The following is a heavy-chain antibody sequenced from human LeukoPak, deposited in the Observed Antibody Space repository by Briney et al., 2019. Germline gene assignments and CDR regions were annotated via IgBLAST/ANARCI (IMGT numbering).Heavy chain of an antibody. CDR2: INHSGST. V-gene: IGHV4-34*01. J-gene: IGHJ1*01. Sequence: PSETLSLTCAVYGGSFSGYYWSWIRQPPGKGLEWIGEINHSGSTNYNPSLKSRVTISVDTSKNQFSLKLSSVTAADTAVYYCARVPLYDSSGYYYPHWGQGTLVTVSS. CDR1: GGSFSGYY. CDR3: ARVPLYDSSGYYYPH. D-gene: IGHD3-22*01.